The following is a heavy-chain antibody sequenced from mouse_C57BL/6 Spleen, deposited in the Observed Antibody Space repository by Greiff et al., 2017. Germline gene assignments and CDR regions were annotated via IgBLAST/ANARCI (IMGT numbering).Heavy chain of an antibody. CDR1: GFTFSDYG. CDR3: AREQSNLCAMDY. D-gene: IGHD2-5*01. J-gene: IGHJ4*01. Sequence: EVQLVESGGGLVKPGGSLKLSCAASGFTFSDYGMHWVRQAPEKGLEWVAYISRGSSTIYYADTVKGRFTISRDNAKNTLFLQMHSLVSEDTAMYYCAREQSNLCAMDYWGQGTSVTVSS. V-gene: IGHV5-17*01. CDR2: ISRGSSTI.